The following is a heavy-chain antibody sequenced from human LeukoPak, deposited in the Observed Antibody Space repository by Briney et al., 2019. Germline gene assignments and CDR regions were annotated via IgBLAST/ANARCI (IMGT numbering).Heavy chain of an antibody. CDR2: IRYDGSNK. J-gene: IGHJ6*03. V-gene: IGHV3-30*02. Sequence: GGSLRLSCAASGFTFSSYGMHWVRQAPGKGLEWVAFIRYDGSNKYYADSVKGRFTISGDNSKNTLYLQMNSLRAEDTAVYYCAKAGGRYQLLLSYYYYYMDVWGKGTTVTVSS. CDR3: AKAGGRYQLLLSYYYYYMDV. CDR1: GFTFSSYG. D-gene: IGHD2-2*01.